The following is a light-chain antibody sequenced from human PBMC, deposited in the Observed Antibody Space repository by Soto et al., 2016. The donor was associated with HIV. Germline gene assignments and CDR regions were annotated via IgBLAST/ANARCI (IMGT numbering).Light chain of an antibody. Sequence: DIQMTQSPSSLSASVGDRVTITCRASQSISSYLNWYQQKPGKAPKLLIYAASSLQSGVPSRFSGSGSGTDFTLTISSLQPEDIATYYCQQYDNLPLTFGGGTKGGDQT. V-gene: IGKV1-39*01. CDR2: AAS. CDR3: QQYDNLPLT. J-gene: IGKJ4*01. CDR1: QSISSY.